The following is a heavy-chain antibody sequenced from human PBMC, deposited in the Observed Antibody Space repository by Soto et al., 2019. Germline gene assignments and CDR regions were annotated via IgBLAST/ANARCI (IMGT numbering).Heavy chain of an antibody. V-gene: IGHV3-33*01. CDR2: IWYDGSNK. CDR1: GFTFSSYG. Sequence: GGSLRLSCAASGFTFSSYGMHWVRQAPGKGLEWVAVIWYDGSNKYYADSVKGRFTISRDNSKNTLYLQMNSLRAEDTAVYYCARERRTGQWLVGNDYWGQGTLVTVSS. D-gene: IGHD6-19*01. J-gene: IGHJ4*02. CDR3: ARERRTGQWLVGNDY.